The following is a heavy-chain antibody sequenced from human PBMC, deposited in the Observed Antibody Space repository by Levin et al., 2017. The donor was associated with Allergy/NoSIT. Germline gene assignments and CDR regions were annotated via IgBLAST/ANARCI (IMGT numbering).Heavy chain of an antibody. CDR1: GFTFSRYS. J-gene: IGHJ4*02. CDR2: ILYDGSKT. V-gene: IGHV3-30-3*01. CDR3: ARGATAYDC. D-gene: IGHD2-21*02. Sequence: SCAASGFTFSRYSMHWVRQAPGKGLEWLAIILYDGSKTYYADSVKGRFTISRDDSRNTLYLQMNSLRTDDTAVYYCARGATAYDCWGQGTLVTVSS.